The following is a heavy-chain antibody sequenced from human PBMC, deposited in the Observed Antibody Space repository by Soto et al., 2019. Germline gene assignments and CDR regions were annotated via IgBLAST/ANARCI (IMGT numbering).Heavy chain of an antibody. CDR1: GLSFSGSA. J-gene: IGHJ6*02. V-gene: IGHV3-73*02. CDR2: IRSKGNSYAT. D-gene: IGHD3-9*01. Sequence: EVQLVESGGGLVQPGGSLKLSCAASGLSFSGSAMHWVRQASGKGLEWVGRIRSKGNSYATAYAASVKGRFIISRDDSKNTAYRQINSLKAEDPAVYYCTPGTNYDMWTDHYYGMDVWGQGTTVTVS. CDR3: TPGTNYDMWTDHYYGMDV.